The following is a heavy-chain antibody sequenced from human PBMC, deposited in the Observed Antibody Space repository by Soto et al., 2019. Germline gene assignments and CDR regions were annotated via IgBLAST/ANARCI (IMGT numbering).Heavy chain of an antibody. CDR1: GGSVSSGSYY. D-gene: IGHD4-4*01. V-gene: IGHV4-61*01. J-gene: IGHJ5*02. CDR3: ARGCDYSNYFWFDP. CDR2: IYYSGST. Sequence: ASETLSLTCTVSGGSVSSGSYYWSWIRQPPGKGLEWIGYIYYSGSTNYNPSLKSRVTISVDTSKNQFSLKLSSVTAADTAVYYCARGCDYSNYFWFDPLGPGNPGHRLL.